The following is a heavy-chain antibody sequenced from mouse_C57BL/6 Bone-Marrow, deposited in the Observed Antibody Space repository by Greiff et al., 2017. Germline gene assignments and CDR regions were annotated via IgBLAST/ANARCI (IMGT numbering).Heavy chain of an antibody. CDR1: GYTFTSYW. Sequence: QVQLKQPGAELVKPGASVKLSCKASGYTFTSYWMHWVKQRPGQGLEWIGMIHPNSGSTNYNEKFKSKATLTVDKSSSTAYMQLSSLTSEDSAVYYCARGLYYGNYHWYFDVWGTGTTVTVSS. CDR3: ARGLYYGNYHWYFDV. D-gene: IGHD2-1*01. CDR2: IHPNSGST. J-gene: IGHJ1*03. V-gene: IGHV1-64*01.